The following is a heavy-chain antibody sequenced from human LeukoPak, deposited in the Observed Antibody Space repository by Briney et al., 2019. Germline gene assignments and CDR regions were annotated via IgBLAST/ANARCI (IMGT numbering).Heavy chain of an antibody. D-gene: IGHD3-22*01. CDR2: ISGSGGST. CDR1: GFTFSSYA. Sequence: PGGSLRLSCAASGFTFSSYAMSWVRQAPGKGLEWVSAISGSGGSTYYADSVKGRFTISRDNSKNTLYLQMNSLRAEDTAVYYCAKEGSYYDSRGYYYRTRAFDYWGQGTLVTVSS. J-gene: IGHJ4*02. CDR3: AKEGSYYDSRGYYYRTRAFDY. V-gene: IGHV3-23*01.